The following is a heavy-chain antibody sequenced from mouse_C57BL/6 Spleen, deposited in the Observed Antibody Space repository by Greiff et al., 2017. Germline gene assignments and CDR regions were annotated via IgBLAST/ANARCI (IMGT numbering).Heavy chain of an antibody. CDR3: ARNYYGSSSDWYFDV. V-gene: IGHV1-42*01. CDR1: GYSFTGYY. CDR2: INPSTGGT. D-gene: IGHD1-1*01. J-gene: IGHJ1*03. Sequence: VQLQQSGPELVKPGASVKISCKASGYSFTGYYMNWVKQSPEKSLEWIGEINPSTGGTTYNQKFKAKATLTVDKSSSTAYMQLKSLTSEDSAVYYCARNYYGSSSDWYFDVWGTGTTVTVSS.